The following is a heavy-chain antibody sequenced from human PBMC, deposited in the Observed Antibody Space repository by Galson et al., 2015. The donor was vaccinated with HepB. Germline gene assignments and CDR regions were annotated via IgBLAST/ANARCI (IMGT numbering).Heavy chain of an antibody. V-gene: IGHV3-30-3*01. CDR1: GFIFSDYA. CDR3: ALAYCGGDCSSGDYYFDY. Sequence: LRLSCAASGFIFSDYALHWVRQAPGKGLEWVAVISYVGNHKDYADSVKGRFTISRDISKNTLNLQMNSLRAEDTAVYYCALAYCGGDCSSGDYYFDYWGPGTLVTVSS. J-gene: IGHJ4*01. CDR2: ISYVGNHK. D-gene: IGHD2-21*02.